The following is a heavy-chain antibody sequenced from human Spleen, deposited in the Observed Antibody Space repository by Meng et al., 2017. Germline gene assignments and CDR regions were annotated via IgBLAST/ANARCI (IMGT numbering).Heavy chain of an antibody. Sequence: ESLKISCAASGLTVSYTYMSWVRQPPGKGLEWIGEINHSGSTNYNPSLKSRVTISVDTSKNQFSLKLSSVTAADTAVYYCARTVAGKRLGPRYDFDYWGQGTLVTVSS. CDR3: ARTVAGKRLGPRYDFDY. J-gene: IGHJ4*02. D-gene: IGHD6-19*01. CDR2: INHSGST. CDR1: GLTVSYTY. V-gene: IGHV4-34*01.